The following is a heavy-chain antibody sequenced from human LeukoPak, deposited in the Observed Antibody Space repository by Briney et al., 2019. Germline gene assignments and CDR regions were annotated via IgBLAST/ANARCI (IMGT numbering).Heavy chain of an antibody. Sequence: SETLSLTCTVSGGSITSGDYYWSWIRQPQSPGKGLEWIGYIHYRGITYYNPSLKSRVTISVDTSKNQFSLKLSSVTAADTAVYYCASYDFWSGYYVDYWGQGTLVTVSS. CDR1: GGSITSGDYY. D-gene: IGHD3-3*01. V-gene: IGHV4-30-4*01. CDR2: IHYRGIT. CDR3: ASYDFWSGYYVDY. J-gene: IGHJ4*02.